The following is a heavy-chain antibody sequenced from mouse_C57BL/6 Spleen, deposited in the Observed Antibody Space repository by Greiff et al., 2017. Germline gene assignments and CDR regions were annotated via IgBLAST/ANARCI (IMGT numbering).Heavy chain of an antibody. V-gene: IGHV1-77*01. Sequence: QVQLQQPGAELVKPGASVKISCKASGYTFTDYYIHWVKQRPGQGLEWIGKIDPAGGSTNYNEKFKGKATLTADKSSSTAYMQLSSLTSEDSAVYYCARSEYEGYDAYAMEGWGKGATVTVAT. CDR1: GYTFTDYY. CDR2: IDPAGGST. J-gene: IGHJ4*01. D-gene: IGHD3-2*02. CDR3: ARSEYEGYDAYAMEG.